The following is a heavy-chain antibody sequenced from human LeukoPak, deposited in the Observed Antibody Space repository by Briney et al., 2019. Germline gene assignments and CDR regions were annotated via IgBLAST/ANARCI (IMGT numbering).Heavy chain of an antibody. CDR3: ARGMDTAMATGVFFDY. V-gene: IGHV4-34*01. Sequence: SETLSLTCAVYGGSFSGYYWSWIRQPPGKGLEWIGEINHSGSTNYNPSLKSRVTISADTSKNQFSLKLSSVTAADTAVYYCARGMDTAMATGVFFDYWGQGTLVTVSS. D-gene: IGHD5-18*01. CDR2: INHSGST. CDR1: GGSFSGYY. J-gene: IGHJ4*02.